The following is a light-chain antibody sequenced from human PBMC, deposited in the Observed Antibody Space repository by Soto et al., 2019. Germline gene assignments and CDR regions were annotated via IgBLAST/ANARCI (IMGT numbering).Light chain of an antibody. CDR3: SSYAGSNHRYV. Sequence: QSVLTQPPSASGSPGQSVTISCTGTSSDVGGYNYVSWYQQHPGKAPKLMIYEVSKRPSGVPDRFSGSKSGNTASLTVSGLQAEDEADYYCSSYAGSNHRYVFGTGTKVTVL. J-gene: IGLJ1*01. V-gene: IGLV2-8*01. CDR1: SSDVGGYNY. CDR2: EVS.